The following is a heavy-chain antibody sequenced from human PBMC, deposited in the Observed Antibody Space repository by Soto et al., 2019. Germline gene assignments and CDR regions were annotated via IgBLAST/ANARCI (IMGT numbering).Heavy chain of an antibody. Sequence: GGSLRLSCAASGFTFSSYWMSWVRQAPGKGLEWVANIKQDGSEKYYVDSVKGRFTISRDNAKNSLYLQMNSLRAEDTAVYYCARSSYSGYFDWLSTFDYWGQGTLVTVSS. J-gene: IGHJ4*02. D-gene: IGHD3-9*01. CDR1: GFTFSSYW. CDR3: ARSSYSGYFDWLSTFDY. CDR2: IKQDGSEK. V-gene: IGHV3-7*01.